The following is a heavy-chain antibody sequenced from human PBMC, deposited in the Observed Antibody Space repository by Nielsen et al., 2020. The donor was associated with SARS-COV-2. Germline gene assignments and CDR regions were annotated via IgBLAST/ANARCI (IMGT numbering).Heavy chain of an antibody. CDR1: GFTFSSYA. Sequence: GESLKISCAASGFTFSSYAMSWVRQAPGKGLEWVSAISGSGGSTYYADSVKGRFTISRDNSKNTLYLQMNSLRAEDTAVYYCARAPYSGSYLLPRLWGQGTLVTVSS. CDR3: ARAPYSGSYLLPRL. CDR2: ISGSGGST. V-gene: IGHV3-23*01. D-gene: IGHD1-26*01. J-gene: IGHJ4*02.